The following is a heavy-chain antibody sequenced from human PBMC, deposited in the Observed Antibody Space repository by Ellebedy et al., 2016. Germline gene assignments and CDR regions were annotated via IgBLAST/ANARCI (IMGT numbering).Heavy chain of an antibody. V-gene: IGHV1-2*02. CDR3: ARDYDPTNYYYMDV. Sequence: ASVKVSCXASGYTFTGYYMHWVRQAPGQGLEWMGWINPNSGDTNYAQKLQGRVTMTRDTSISTAYIELSSLRSDDTAVYYCARDYDPTNYYYMDVWGKGTTVTVSS. CDR2: INPNSGDT. D-gene: IGHD3-3*01. CDR1: GYTFTGYY. J-gene: IGHJ6*03.